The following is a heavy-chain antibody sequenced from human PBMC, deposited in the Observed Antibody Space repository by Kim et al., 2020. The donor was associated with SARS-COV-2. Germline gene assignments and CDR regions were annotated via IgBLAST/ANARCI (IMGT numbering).Heavy chain of an antibody. Sequence: ESVKGRFTNSRDNSKHTLYLQVNRLRAEDTAVYYCARDPWDYDAVAGGDYWGQGTLVTVSS. D-gene: IGHD3-3*01. V-gene: IGHV3-30*07. J-gene: IGHJ4*02. CDR3: ARDPWDYDAVAGGDY.